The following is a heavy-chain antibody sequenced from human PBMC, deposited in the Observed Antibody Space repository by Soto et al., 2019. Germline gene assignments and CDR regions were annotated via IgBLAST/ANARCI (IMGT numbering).Heavy chain of an antibody. J-gene: IGHJ4*02. Sequence: GGSLRLSCAASGFTFSTYGMHWVRQAAGKGLEWVAVIAYDGSNKYYADSVKGRFTISRDNSKNTLYLQMHSLRAEDTAVYYCAKATPHSLDYYYDSSGYYDYWGQGTLVTVYS. D-gene: IGHD3-22*01. CDR3: AKATPHSLDYYYDSSGYYDY. V-gene: IGHV3-30*18. CDR1: GFTFSTYG. CDR2: IAYDGSNK.